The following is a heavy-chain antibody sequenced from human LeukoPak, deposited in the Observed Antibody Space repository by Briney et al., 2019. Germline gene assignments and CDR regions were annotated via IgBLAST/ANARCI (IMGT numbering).Heavy chain of an antibody. V-gene: IGHV4-59*08. D-gene: IGHD6-13*01. CDR1: GGSISSYY. CDR3: ARRAREAAAGTDWYFDL. CDR2: IFYSGST. Sequence: SETLSLTCSVSGGSISSYYWGWIRQPPGKALEYIGYIFYSGSTNYNPSLKSRVTISVDTSKNQFSLKLSSVTAADTAVYYCARRAREAAAGTDWYFDLWGRGTLVTVSS. J-gene: IGHJ2*01.